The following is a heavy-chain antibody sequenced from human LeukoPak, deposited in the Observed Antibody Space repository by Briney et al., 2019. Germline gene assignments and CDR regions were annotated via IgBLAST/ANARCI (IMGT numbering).Heavy chain of an antibody. CDR2: IYYSGST. D-gene: IGHD3-10*01. J-gene: IGHJ4*02. Sequence: SETLSLTCTVSGGSISSSSYYWGWIRQPPGKGLEWIGSIYYSGSTYYNPSLKSRVTISVDTSKNQFSLKLSSVTAADTAVYYCARAGLGFGIFDYWGQGTLVTVSS. V-gene: IGHV4-39*07. CDR3: ARAGLGFGIFDY. CDR1: GGSISSSSYY.